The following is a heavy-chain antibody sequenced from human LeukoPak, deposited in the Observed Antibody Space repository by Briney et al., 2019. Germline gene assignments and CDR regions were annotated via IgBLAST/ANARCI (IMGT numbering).Heavy chain of an antibody. V-gene: IGHV4-59*01. CDR3: ARGVHDYGDFT. Sequence: SETLSLTCTVSGGSISSYYWSWIRQPPGKGLEWIGYIYYSGSTNYNPSLKSRVTISVDTSKNQFSLKLSSVTAADTAVYYCARGVHDYGDFTWGQGTLVTVSS. CDR1: GGSISSYY. D-gene: IGHD4-17*01. J-gene: IGHJ5*02. CDR2: IYYSGST.